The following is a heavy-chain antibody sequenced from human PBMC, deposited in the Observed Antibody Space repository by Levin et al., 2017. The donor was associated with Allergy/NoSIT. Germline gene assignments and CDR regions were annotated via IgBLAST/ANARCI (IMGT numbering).Heavy chain of an antibody. Sequence: GASVKVSCAASGFTFSSYALTWVRQAPGKGLEWVSYISGSGGLTYYADSMKGRFTISRDNSKNTLYLQMNSLRADDTAVYYCAKEGGHSGHDIAFDIWGQGTMVTVSS. CDR3: AKEGGHSGHDIAFDI. J-gene: IGHJ3*02. D-gene: IGHD5-12*01. V-gene: IGHV3-23*01. CDR1: GFTFSSYA. CDR2: ISGSGGLT.